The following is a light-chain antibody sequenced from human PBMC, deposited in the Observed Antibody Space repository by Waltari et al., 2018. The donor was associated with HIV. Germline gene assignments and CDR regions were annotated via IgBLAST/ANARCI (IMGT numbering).Light chain of an antibody. CDR3: QSYDRSLSGWV. V-gene: IGLV1-40*01. J-gene: IGLJ3*02. CDR1: SSNIGAGYN. CDR2: GNS. Sequence: VXGAPGQRVTISCTGSSSNIGAGYNVHWYQQVPGTAPKLLIYGNSNRPSGVPDRFSGSKSGTSASLAITGLQAEDEADYYCQSYDRSLSGWVFGGGTKLTVL.